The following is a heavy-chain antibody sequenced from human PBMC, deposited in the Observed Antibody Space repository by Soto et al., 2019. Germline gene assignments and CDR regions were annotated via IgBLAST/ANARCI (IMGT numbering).Heavy chain of an antibody. J-gene: IGHJ6*02. CDR1: GFTFRSYA. V-gene: IGHV3-23*01. CDR2: LSDSGGHT. Sequence: GGSLRLSCAGSGFTFRSYAMTWVRQSPGKGLEWVSTLSDSGGHTYYADSVKGRFTISRDNPKNTLYLQMNSLRAEDTAVYYCAKDSQSVSVSAARVYGMDVWGQGTTVTVSS. D-gene: IGHD2-2*01. CDR3: AKDSQSVSVSAARVYGMDV.